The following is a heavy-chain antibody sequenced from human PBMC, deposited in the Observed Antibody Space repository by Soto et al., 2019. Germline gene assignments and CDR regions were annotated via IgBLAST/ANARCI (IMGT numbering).Heavy chain of an antibody. CDR2: IYHSGTT. Sequence: QVQLQESGPGLVKPSGTLSLTCAVSGGSISITNWWTWVRQSPGRGLEWIGEIYHSGTTNYSPSLKSRVNIAVDMSTNHLSLTLISVTAADTAVYYCAFPATADFDYWGKGILVTVSS. CDR3: AFPATADFDY. CDR1: GGSISITNW. V-gene: IGHV4-4*02. J-gene: IGHJ4*02. D-gene: IGHD6-13*01.